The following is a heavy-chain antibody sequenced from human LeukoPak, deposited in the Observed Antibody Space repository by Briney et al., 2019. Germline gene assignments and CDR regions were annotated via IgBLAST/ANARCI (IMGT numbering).Heavy chain of an antibody. V-gene: IGHV4-34*01. CDR3: ARGVKSGGWTKYYYYYYGMDV. CDR2: INHSGST. D-gene: IGHD6-19*01. J-gene: IGHJ6*02. CDR1: GRSFSGYY. Sequence: SETLSLTCAVYGRSFSGYYWSWIRQPPGKGLEWIGEINHSGSTNYNPSLKSRVTISVDTSKNQFSLKLSSVTAADTAVYYCARGVKSGGWTKYYYYYYGMDVWGQGTTVTVSS.